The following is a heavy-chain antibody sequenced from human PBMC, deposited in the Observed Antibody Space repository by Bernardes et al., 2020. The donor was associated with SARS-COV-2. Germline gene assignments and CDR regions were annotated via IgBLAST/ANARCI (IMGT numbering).Heavy chain of an antibody. J-gene: IGHJ3*02. Sequence: SETLSLTCTVSGGPIRRSDYYWGWIRQPPGKGLEWIGSIYYSGYAYYNPSLKSRVTISVDTSKNQFSLRLGSVTAADTAVYYCARDPVPIGYYYDSWNAFDIWGQGTMVTVSS. CDR2: IYYSGYA. CDR3: ARDPVPIGYYYDSWNAFDI. D-gene: IGHD3-22*01. V-gene: IGHV4-39*07. CDR1: GGPIRRSDYY.